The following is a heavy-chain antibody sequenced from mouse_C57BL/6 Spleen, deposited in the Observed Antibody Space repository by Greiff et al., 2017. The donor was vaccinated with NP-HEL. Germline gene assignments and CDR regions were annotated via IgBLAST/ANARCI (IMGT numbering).Heavy chain of an antibody. CDR3: ASSPQLLRSFAY. Sequence: EVQLQQSGPELVKPGASVKMSCKASGYTFTDYNMHWVKQSHGKSLEWIGYINPNNGGTSYNQKFKGKATLTVNKSSSTAYMELRSLTSEDSAVYYCASSPQLLRSFAYWGQGTLVTVSA. CDR1: GYTFTDYN. D-gene: IGHD1-1*01. CDR2: INPNNGGT. V-gene: IGHV1-22*01. J-gene: IGHJ3*01.